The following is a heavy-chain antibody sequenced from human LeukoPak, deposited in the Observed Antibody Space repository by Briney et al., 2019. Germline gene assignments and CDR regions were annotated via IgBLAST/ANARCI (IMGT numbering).Heavy chain of an antibody. CDR3: ARDRRVGAVDY. J-gene: IGHJ4*02. D-gene: IGHD1-26*01. CDR1: GGSISSRY. V-gene: IGHV4-59*11. Sequence: KSSETLSLTCSVSGGSISSRYWSWIRQPPGKGLEWIGSIYYSGSTYYNPSLKSRVTISVDTSKNQFSLKLSSVTAADTAVYYCARDRRVGAVDYWGQGTLVTVSS. CDR2: IYYSGST.